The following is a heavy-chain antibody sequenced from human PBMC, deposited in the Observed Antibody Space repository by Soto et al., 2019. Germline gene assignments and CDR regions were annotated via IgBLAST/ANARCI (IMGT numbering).Heavy chain of an antibody. CDR2: IWYDGSNK. J-gene: IGHJ1*01. V-gene: IGHV3-33*01. CDR3: ARVPATGAWGYFQH. D-gene: IGHD3-16*01. Sequence: QVQLVESGGGVVQPGRSLRLSCGASGFTFSSYGMHWVRQAPGKGLEWVAVIWYDGSNKYYADSVKGRFTISRDNSKNTLYLQMNSLRAEDTAVYYCARVPATGAWGYFQHWGQGTLVTVSS. CDR1: GFTFSSYG.